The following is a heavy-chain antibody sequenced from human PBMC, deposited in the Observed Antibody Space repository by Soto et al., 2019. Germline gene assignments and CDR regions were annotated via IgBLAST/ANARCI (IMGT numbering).Heavy chain of an antibody. CDR2: ISGSGGST. J-gene: IGHJ4*02. D-gene: IGHD3-9*01. Sequence: PGGSLRLSCAASGFTFSSYAMSWVRQAPGKGLEWVSAISGSGGSTYYADSVKGRFTISRDNSKNTLYLQMNSLRAEDTAVYYCAKDPGYDILTGYYIDYWGQGTLVTVSS. CDR3: AKDPGYDILTGYYIDY. CDR1: GFTFSSYA. V-gene: IGHV3-23*01.